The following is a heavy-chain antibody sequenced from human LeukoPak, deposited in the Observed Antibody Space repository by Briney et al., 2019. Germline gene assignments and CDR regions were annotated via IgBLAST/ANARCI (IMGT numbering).Heavy chain of an antibody. CDR3: ARDGQFGGYRGFWYFDL. J-gene: IGHJ2*01. D-gene: IGHD5-12*01. V-gene: IGHV4-59*01. CDR1: GGSITNSY. Sequence: SETLSLTFNVSGGSITNSYWNWIRQPPGKGLEWIGYIHYSGNSNYNSFLKSRVTISVDTSKNQFSLNLNSVTAADTAMYYCARDGQFGGYRGFWYFDLWGRGTLVTVSS. CDR2: IHYSGNS.